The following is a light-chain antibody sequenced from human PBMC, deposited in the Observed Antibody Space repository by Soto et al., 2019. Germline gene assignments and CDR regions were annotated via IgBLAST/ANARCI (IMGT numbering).Light chain of an antibody. V-gene: IGKV3-15*01. Sequence: IVMTQSPATLSVSPGERATLSCRASQSVSRNLAWYQQKPGQAPSLPIFDASTRATGVPARFSGSGSGTEFTLTIDSLQSEDFAVYYCQHYYNWPPGGTFGQGTKVEI. CDR3: QHYYNWPPGGT. CDR2: DAS. CDR1: QSVSRN. J-gene: IGKJ1*01.